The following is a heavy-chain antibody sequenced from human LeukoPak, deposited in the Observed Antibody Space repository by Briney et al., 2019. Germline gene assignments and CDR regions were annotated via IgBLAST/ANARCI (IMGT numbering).Heavy chain of an antibody. CDR1: GGSFSGYY. CDR3: ARGFEDYFLYPYYMDV. D-gene: IGHD2/OR15-2a*01. J-gene: IGHJ6*03. V-gene: IGHV4-34*01. CDR2: INHSGST. Sequence: SETLSLTCAVYGGSFSGYYWSWIRQPPGKGLVWIGEINHSGSTNYNPSLKSRVTISVDTSKNQFSLKLSSVTAADTAVYYCARGFEDYFLYPYYMDVWGKGTTVTVSS.